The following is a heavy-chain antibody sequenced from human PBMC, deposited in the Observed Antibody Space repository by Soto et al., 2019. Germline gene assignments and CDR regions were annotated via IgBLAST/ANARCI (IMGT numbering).Heavy chain of an antibody. V-gene: IGHV1-69*02. CDR1: GGTFTDYT. CDR3: ANKLGSSAFDL. Sequence: QVQLVQSGAEVKKPGSSVKVSCKASGGTFTDYTITWVRQAPGQGLEWMGRIIPVLALSNYAQKFQGRVTXTXXKSTTTSYMELSGLTSVDTAVYYCANKLGSSAFDLWGRGTMVTVSS. J-gene: IGHJ2*01. CDR2: IIPVLALS. D-gene: IGHD5-12*01.